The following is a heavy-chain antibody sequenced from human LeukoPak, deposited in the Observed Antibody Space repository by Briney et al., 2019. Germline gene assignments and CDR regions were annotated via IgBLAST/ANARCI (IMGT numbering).Heavy chain of an antibody. CDR2: INSDARST. V-gene: IGHV3-74*01. D-gene: IGHD3-10*01. J-gene: IGHJ4*02. CDR1: GFTFSNYW. Sequence: PGGSLRLSCAASGFTFSNYWMHWVRQAPGKGLVWVSRINSDARSTSYADSVKGRFTISRDNSKNTLYLQMNRLRAEDTAVYYCAKDSGVTFYYGSGSATYFENWGQGTLVTVSS. CDR3: AKDSGVTFYYGSGSATYFEN.